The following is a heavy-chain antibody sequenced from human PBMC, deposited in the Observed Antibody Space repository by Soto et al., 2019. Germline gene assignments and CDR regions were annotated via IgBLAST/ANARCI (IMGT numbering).Heavy chain of an antibody. CDR1: GFTFSSYA. CDR2: ISGSGGST. V-gene: IGHV3-23*01. D-gene: IGHD2-15*01. Sequence: GGSLRLPCAASGFTFSSYAMSWVRRAPGKGLEWVSAISGSGGSTYYADSVKGRFTISRDNSKNTLYLQMNSLRAEDTAVYYCAKGYCSGGSCPMDVWGKGTTVTVSS. J-gene: IGHJ6*03. CDR3: AKGYCSGGSCPMDV.